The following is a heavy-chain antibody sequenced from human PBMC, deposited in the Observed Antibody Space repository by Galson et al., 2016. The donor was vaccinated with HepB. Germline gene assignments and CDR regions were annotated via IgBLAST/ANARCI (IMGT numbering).Heavy chain of an antibody. CDR1: GDSVSSNSVA. V-gene: IGHV6-1*01. Sequence: CAISGDSVSSNSVAWNWIRRSPSRGLQWLGRTYYRSKWFNDYAVSVKSRITIKSDTSKNQFSLQLNSVTPEDTAVYYCARDPLGIAPVTDAFDIWGQGTMVTVSS. CDR2: TYYRSKWFN. J-gene: IGHJ3*02. CDR3: ARDPLGIAPVTDAFDI. D-gene: IGHD6-13*01.